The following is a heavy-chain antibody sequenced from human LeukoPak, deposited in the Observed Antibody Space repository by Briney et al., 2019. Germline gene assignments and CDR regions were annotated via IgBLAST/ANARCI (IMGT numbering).Heavy chain of an antibody. Sequence: ASVKVSCKASGYTFTSYGISWVRQAPGQGLEWMGWISAYNGDTLYAQKFQGRVTMTTDTSTSTAYMEPRSLRSDDTAIYYCTRVSSPAGQWLVNNYWGQGTLVTVSS. CDR1: GYTFTSYG. CDR3: TRVSSPAGQWLVNNY. D-gene: IGHD6-19*01. V-gene: IGHV1-18*01. CDR2: ISAYNGDT. J-gene: IGHJ4*02.